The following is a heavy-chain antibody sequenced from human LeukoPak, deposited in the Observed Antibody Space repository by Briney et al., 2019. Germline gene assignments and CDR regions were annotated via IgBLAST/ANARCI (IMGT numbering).Heavy chain of an antibody. V-gene: IGHV3-23*01. CDR1: GFTFSSYA. J-gene: IGHJ4*02. CDR2: ISGSGGST. CDR3: AKDTLRIHLVVVAATVSYFDY. Sequence: PGGSLRLSCAASGFTFSSYAMSWVRQAPGKGLEWVSAISGSGGSTYYADSVKGRFTISRDNSKNTLYLQMNSLRAEDTAVYYCAKDTLRIHLVVVAATVSYFDYWGQGTLVTVSS. D-gene: IGHD2-15*01.